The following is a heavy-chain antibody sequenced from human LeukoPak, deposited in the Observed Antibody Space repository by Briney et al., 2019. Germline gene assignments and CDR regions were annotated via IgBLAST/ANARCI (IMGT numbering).Heavy chain of an antibody. CDR1: GFTFSSYG. J-gene: IGHJ4*02. CDR3: AREKYCTVYDCLHGRFYFNS. V-gene: IGHV3-48*02. D-gene: IGHD2-8*02. CDR2: ISSRSGII. Sequence: PGGSLRLSCTASGFTFSSYGMNWVRRAPGKGLEWVSYISSRSGIIYYADSLKGRFTISRDNAKNALYLQMDSLRDEDTAVYYCAREKYCTVYDCLHGRFYFNSWGQGTLVAVSS.